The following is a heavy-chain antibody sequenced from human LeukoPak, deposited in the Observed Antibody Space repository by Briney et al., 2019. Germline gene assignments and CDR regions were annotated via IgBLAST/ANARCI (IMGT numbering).Heavy chain of an antibody. CDR2: IYHSGST. V-gene: IGHV4-30-2*01. D-gene: IGHD2/OR15-2a*01. Sequence: TASETLSLTCTVSGGSISSGGYYWSWIRQPPGKGLEWIGYIYHSGSTYYNPSLKSRVTISVDRSKNLFSLKLSSVTAADTAVYYCARQTAIWHFDYWGQGTLVTVSS. J-gene: IGHJ4*02. CDR3: ARQTAIWHFDY. CDR1: GGSISSGGYY.